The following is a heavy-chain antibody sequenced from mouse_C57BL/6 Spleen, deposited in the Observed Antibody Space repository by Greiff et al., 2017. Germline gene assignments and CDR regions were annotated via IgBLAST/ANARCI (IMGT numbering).Heavy chain of an antibody. D-gene: IGHD1-1*01. J-gene: IGHJ2*01. CDR1: GYSFTDYN. Sequence: VQLQQSGPELVKPGASVKISCKASGYSFTDYNMNWVKQSNGKSLEWIGVINPNYGTTSYNQKFKGKATLTVDQSSSTAYMQLNSLTSEDSAVYYCASRTTVVGRNYFDYWGQGTTLTVSS. CDR3: ASRTTVVGRNYFDY. CDR2: INPNYGTT. V-gene: IGHV1-39*01.